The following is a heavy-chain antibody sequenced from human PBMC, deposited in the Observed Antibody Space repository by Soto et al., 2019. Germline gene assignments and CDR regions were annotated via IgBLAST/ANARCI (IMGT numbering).Heavy chain of an antibody. Sequence: GGSLRLSCAASGFTFSSYAMSWVRQAPGKGLEWVSAISGSGGSTYYADSVRGRFTISRDNSKNTLYLQMNSLRAEDTAVSYCANDVGAPYYFDYWGQGTLVTISS. D-gene: IGHD1-26*01. CDR2: ISGSGGST. CDR3: ANDVGAPYYFDY. CDR1: GFTFSSYA. V-gene: IGHV3-23*01. J-gene: IGHJ4*02.